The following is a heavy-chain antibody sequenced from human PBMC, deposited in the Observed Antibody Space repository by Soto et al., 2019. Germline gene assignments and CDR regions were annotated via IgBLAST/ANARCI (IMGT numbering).Heavy chain of an antibody. V-gene: IGHV1-3*01. D-gene: IGHD3-9*01. CDR2: INAGNGNT. J-gene: IGHJ4*02. Sequence: QVQLVQSGAEVKKPGASVKVSCKASGYTFTSYAMHWVRQAPGPRLEWMGWINAGNGNTKYSQKFQGRVTITRDTSASTAYMELSSLRSEDTAVYYCARGGLRYFDWSSDYWGQGTLVTVSS. CDR1: GYTFTSYA. CDR3: ARGGLRYFDWSSDY.